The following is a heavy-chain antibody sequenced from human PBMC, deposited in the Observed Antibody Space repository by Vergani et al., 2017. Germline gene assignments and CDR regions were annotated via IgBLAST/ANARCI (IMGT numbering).Heavy chain of an antibody. Sequence: QVQLVQSGAEVKKPGSSVKVSCKASGGTFSSYAISWVRQAPGQGLEWMGRNIPIFGTANYAQKFQGRVTITADESTSTAYMELSSLRSEDTAVYYCARDEGAIVVVPAAMDYYYYGMDVWGQXP. CDR2: NIPIFGTA. CDR3: ARDEGAIVVVPAAMDYYYYGMDV. CDR1: GGTFSSYA. V-gene: IGHV1-69*13. J-gene: IGHJ6*02. D-gene: IGHD2-2*01.